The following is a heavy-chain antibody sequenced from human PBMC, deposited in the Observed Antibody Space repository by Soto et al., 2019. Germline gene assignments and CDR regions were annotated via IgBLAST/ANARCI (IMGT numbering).Heavy chain of an antibody. CDR1: GYSFTSYY. D-gene: IGHD1-26*01. J-gene: IGHJ5*01. CDR3: SRAIGATNAWFDS. CDR2: INPGGTTT. V-gene: IGHV1-46*03. Sequence: GASVKVSCKASGYSFTSYYIHWVRQAPRQGLEWMGLINPGGTTTSYAQNFHGRVTMTRDTSTSTVYMELSSLRSEDTAVYYCSRAIGATNAWFDSWGQGTLVTVSS.